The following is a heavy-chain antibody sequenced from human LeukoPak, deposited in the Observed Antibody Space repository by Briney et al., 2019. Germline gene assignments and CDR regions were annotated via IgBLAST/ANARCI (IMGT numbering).Heavy chain of an antibody. V-gene: IGHV4-34*01. CDR2: INHSGST. Sequence: SETLSLTCAVYGGSFSDYWSWIRQPPGKGLEWIGEINHSGSTNYNPSLKSRVTISVDTSKNQFSPKLSSVTAADTAVYYCARGAAGIRPLNWFDPWGQGTLVTVSS. CDR3: ARGAAGIRPLNWFDP. D-gene: IGHD6-13*01. J-gene: IGHJ5*02. CDR1: GGSFSDY.